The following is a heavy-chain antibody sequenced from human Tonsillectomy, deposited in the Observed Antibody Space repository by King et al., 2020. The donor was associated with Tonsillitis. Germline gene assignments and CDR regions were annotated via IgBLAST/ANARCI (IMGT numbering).Heavy chain of an antibody. CDR1: GFTVSTNY. J-gene: IGHJ4*02. CDR3: ARGVVYCSGGSCYALEF. CDR2: IYSGGST. V-gene: IGHV3-66*01. Sequence: VQLVESGGGLVQPGGSLRLSCAASGFTVSTNYMSWVRQAPGRGLEWGSVIYSGGSTYYAASVTGRFTISRDNSKNTLYLQMNSLRAEDTAAYYFARGVVYCSGGSCYALEFWGQGSQVTVSS. D-gene: IGHD2-15*01.